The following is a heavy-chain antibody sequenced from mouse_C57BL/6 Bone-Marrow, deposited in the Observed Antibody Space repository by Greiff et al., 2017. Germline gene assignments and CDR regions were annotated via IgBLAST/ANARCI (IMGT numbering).Heavy chain of an antibody. V-gene: IGHV5-6*01. D-gene: IGHD1-1*01. Sequence: EVMLVESGGDLVKPGGSLKLSCAASGFTFSSYGMSWVRQTPDKRLEWVATISSGGSYTYYPDSVKGRFTISRDNAKNTLYLQMSSLKSEDTAMYYCATYGSSRFAYWGQGTLVTVSA. CDR3: ATYGSSRFAY. J-gene: IGHJ3*01. CDR2: ISSGGSYT. CDR1: GFTFSSYG.